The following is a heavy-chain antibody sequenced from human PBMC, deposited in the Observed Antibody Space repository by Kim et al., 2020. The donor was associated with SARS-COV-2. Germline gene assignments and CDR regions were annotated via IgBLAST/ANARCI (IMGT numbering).Heavy chain of an antibody. CDR3: ARDPGPGLGST. Sequence: SETLSLTCTVSGGSVSSGSYYWSWIRQPPGKGLEWIGYIYYSGSTNYNPSLKSRVTISVDTSKNQFSLKLSSVTAADTAVYYCARDPGPGLGSTWGQGTLVTVSS. D-gene: IGHD3-10*01. J-gene: IGHJ4*02. CDR2: IYYSGST. V-gene: IGHV4-61*01. CDR1: GGSVSSGSYY.